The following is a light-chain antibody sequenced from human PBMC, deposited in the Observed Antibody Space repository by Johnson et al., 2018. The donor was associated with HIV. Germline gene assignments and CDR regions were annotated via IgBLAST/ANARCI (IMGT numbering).Light chain of an antibody. CDR3: GTWDSSLSAGV. Sequence: QPVLTQPPSVSAAPGQKVTISCSGGTSNIGNNYVSWYQQLPGADPKLLIYDNNKRPSGIPDRFSGSKSGTSATLDIAGLQTGDEADYYCGTWDSSLSAGVFGPGTKVSVL. J-gene: IGLJ1*01. CDR1: TSNIGNNY. CDR2: DNN. V-gene: IGLV1-51*01.